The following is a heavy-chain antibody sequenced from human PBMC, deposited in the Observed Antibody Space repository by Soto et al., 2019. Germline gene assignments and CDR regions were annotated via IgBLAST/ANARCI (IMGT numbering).Heavy chain of an antibody. Sequence: PGGSLRLSCAASGSTFSSYAMSWVRQAPGKGLEWVSAISGSVGSTYYADSVKGRFTISRDNSKNTLYLQMNSLRAEDTAVYYCANQDGYFRYYWGQGTLVTVSS. CDR1: GSTFSSYA. V-gene: IGHV3-23*01. D-gene: IGHD5-12*01. CDR2: ISGSVGST. J-gene: IGHJ4*02. CDR3: ANQDGYFRYY.